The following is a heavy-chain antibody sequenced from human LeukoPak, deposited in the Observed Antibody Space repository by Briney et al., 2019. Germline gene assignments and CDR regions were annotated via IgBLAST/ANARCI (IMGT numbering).Heavy chain of an antibody. J-gene: IGHJ3*02. CDR3: ARVGLFPLHAFDI. V-gene: IGHV4-30-4*01. CDR2: IYYSGST. D-gene: IGHD3/OR15-3a*01. CDR1: GGSISSGDYY. Sequence: SETPSLTCTVSGGSISSGDYYWSWIRQPPGKGLEWIGYIYYSGSTYYNPSLKSRVTISVDTSKNQFSLKLSSVTAADTAVYYCARVGLFPLHAFDIWGQGTMVTVSS.